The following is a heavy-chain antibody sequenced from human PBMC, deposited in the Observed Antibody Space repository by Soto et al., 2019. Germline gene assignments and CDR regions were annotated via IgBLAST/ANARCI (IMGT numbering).Heavy chain of an antibody. D-gene: IGHD3-22*01. Sequence: GGSLRLSCAASGFTFSSYAMIWVRQAPGKGLEWVSAISGSGGSTYYADSVKGRFTISRDNSKNTLYLQMNSLRAEDTAVYYCAKDSSGYLLGYFDYWGQGTLVTVSS. CDR1: GFTFSSYA. CDR3: AKDSSGYLLGYFDY. V-gene: IGHV3-23*01. CDR2: ISGSGGST. J-gene: IGHJ4*02.